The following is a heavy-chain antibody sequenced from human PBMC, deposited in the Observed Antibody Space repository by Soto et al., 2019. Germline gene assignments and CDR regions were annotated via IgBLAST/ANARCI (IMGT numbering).Heavy chain of an antibody. D-gene: IGHD3-22*01. V-gene: IGHV3-23*01. Sequence: PGGSLRLSCAASGFTFSSYAMSWVRQAPGKGLEWVSAISGSGGSTYYADSVKGRFTISRDNSKNTLYLQMNSLRAEDTAVYYCARDPGVTTRMFNYYYYYGMDVWGQGTTVTVSS. CDR3: ARDPGVTTRMFNYYYYYGMDV. CDR2: ISGSGGST. J-gene: IGHJ6*02. CDR1: GFTFSSYA.